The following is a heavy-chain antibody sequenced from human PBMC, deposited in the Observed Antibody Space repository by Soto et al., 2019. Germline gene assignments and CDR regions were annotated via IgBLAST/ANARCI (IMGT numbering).Heavy chain of an antibody. J-gene: IGHJ5*02. CDR3: ARHHGPTTSENWFDP. D-gene: IGHD5-12*01. V-gene: IGHV1-18*01. CDR1: GYTFFTYD. Sequence: ASVKVSCKASGYTFFTYDISWVRRSRLQGLEWMGWISTYSGDTKYAQKFQGRVTMTTDTSTTTAYLELRSLRSDDTAVYYCARHHGPTTSENWFDPWGQGTLVTVSS. CDR2: ISTYSGDT.